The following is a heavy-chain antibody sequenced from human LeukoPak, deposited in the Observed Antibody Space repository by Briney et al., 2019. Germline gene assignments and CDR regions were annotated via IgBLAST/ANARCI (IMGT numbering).Heavy chain of an antibody. CDR1: GFTFSSYS. CDR2: ISSSSSTI. J-gene: IGHJ4*02. Sequence: GGSLRLSCAASGFTFSSYSMNWVRQAPGKGLEWVSYISSSSSTIYYADSVKGRFTISRDNSKNTVYLQMNSLRAEDTAVYFCARDHDSGGGGGYWGQGTLVTVSS. D-gene: IGHD1-26*01. V-gene: IGHV3-48*01. CDR3: ARDHDSGGGGGY.